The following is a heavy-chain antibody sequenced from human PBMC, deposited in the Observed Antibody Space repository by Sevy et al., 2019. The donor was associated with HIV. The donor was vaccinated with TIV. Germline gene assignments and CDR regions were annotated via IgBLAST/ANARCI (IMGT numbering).Heavy chain of an antibody. V-gene: IGHV3-11*04. D-gene: IGHD4-17*01. CDR2: ITSSGNTI. Sequence: GGSLRLSCAASGFTFSDYYMSWIRQAPGKGLEWISYITSSGNTIYYSDSVKGRFTISRDNAKNSLYLQMNSLRVEDTAVYYCARDLPPSATTVAHFDYWGRGTLVTVSS. CDR1: GFTFSDYY. CDR3: ARDLPPSATTVAHFDY. J-gene: IGHJ4*02.